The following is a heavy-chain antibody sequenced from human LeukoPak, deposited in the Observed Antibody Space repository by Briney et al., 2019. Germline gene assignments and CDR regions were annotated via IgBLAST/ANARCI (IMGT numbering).Heavy chain of an antibody. Sequence: GGSLRLSCAASGFTFSSYGMHWVRQAPGKGLEWVAVISYDGSNKYYADSVKGRFTISRDNSKNTLYLQMNSLRAGDTAVYYCAKLGSSGYYYSDYWGQGTLVTVSS. CDR3: AKLGSSGYYYSDY. CDR2: ISYDGSNK. J-gene: IGHJ4*02. D-gene: IGHD3-22*01. CDR1: GFTFSSYG. V-gene: IGHV3-30*18.